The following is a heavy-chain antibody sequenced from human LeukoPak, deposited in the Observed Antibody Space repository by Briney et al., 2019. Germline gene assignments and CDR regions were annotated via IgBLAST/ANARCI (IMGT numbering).Heavy chain of an antibody. CDR2: INHSGST. CDR1: GGSFSGYY. J-gene: IGHJ4*02. CDR3: AGRTTVFGY. D-gene: IGHD4-17*01. V-gene: IGHV4-34*01. Sequence: SETLSLTCAVYGGSFSGYYWSWIRQPPGKGLEWIGEINHSGSTNYNPSLKSRVTISVDTSKNRFSLKLSSVTAADTAVYYCAGRTTVFGYWGQGTLVTVSS.